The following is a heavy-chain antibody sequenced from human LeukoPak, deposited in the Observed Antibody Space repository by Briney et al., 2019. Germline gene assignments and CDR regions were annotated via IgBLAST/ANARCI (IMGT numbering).Heavy chain of an antibody. Sequence: GASVKVSCKASGYTFTSYAMHWVRQAPGQRLEWMGWINAGNGNTKYSQKFQGRVTITRDTSASTAYMELSSLRSEDTAVYYCARDLGLSGRYRREDAFDIWGQRKMVTGS. CDR1: GYTFTSYA. J-gene: IGHJ3*02. CDR2: INAGNGNT. V-gene: IGHV1-3*01. CDR3: ARDLGLSGRYRREDAFDI. D-gene: IGHD1-26*01.